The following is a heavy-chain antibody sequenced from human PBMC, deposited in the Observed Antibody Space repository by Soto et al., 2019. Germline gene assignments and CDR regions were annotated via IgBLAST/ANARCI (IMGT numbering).Heavy chain of an antibody. J-gene: IGHJ3*02. CDR2: ISYDGSKK. CDR1: GFTFSSYG. Sequence: QVQLVESGGGVVQPGGSLRLSCAASGFTFSSYGMHWVRQAPGKGLEWVAVISYDGSKKYYGDSVKGRVAIPRDNTNKTLDLQMHTLSAADTAVYYCVKDPSLIQLWVDPEAFDTWGQGTMVTVSS. V-gene: IGHV3-30*18. D-gene: IGHD5-18*01. CDR3: VKDPSLIQLWVDPEAFDT.